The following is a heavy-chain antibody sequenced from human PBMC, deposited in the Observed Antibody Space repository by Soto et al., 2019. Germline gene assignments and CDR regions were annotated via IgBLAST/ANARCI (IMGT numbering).Heavy chain of an antibody. CDR2: IHYTGSV. V-gene: IGHV4-30-4*01. D-gene: IGHD2-21*02. J-gene: IGHJ6*02. CDR3: VREDDGGDRDYYGLDV. Sequence: ASETLSLTCTVSGGSLNRDHYHWTWIRQAPGKGLEWIGYIHYTGSVRYNPSLQSRITVSVDTSKNLFSLNLSSVTAADTAVYFCVREDDGGDRDYYGLDVWGQGTMVT. CDR1: GGSLNRDHYH.